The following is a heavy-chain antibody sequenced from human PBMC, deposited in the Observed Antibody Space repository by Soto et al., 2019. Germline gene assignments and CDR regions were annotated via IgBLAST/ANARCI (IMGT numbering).Heavy chain of an antibody. J-gene: IGHJ4*02. V-gene: IGHV3-30-3*01. CDR2: ISYDGSNK. CDR3: ARDSSHRRIAAAGTLDY. D-gene: IGHD6-13*01. CDR1: GFTFSSYA. Sequence: QVQLVESGGGVVQPGRSLRLSCAASGFTFSSYAIHWVRQAPGKGLEWVAVISYDGSNKYYADSVKGRFTISRDNSKNALYLQMNSLRAEDTAVYYCARDSSHRRIAAAGTLDYWGQGTLVTVSS.